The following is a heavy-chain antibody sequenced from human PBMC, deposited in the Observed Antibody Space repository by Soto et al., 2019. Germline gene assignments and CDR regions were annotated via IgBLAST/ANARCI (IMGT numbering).Heavy chain of an antibody. CDR2: ISGSGGST. V-gene: IGHV3-23*01. D-gene: IGHD2-8*01. CDR1: GFTFSSYA. CDR3: ATTPAEDCSNGVCYPPPPDYYYYYMDI. Sequence: EVQLLESGGGLVQPGGSLRLSCAASGFTFSSYAMSWVRQAPGKGLEWVSAISGSGGSTYYADSVKGRFTITRDNSNKSLYQQMNRPRADQTAVHYSATTPAEDCSNGVCYPPPPDYYYYYMDIWGKGPTVTVSS. J-gene: IGHJ6*03.